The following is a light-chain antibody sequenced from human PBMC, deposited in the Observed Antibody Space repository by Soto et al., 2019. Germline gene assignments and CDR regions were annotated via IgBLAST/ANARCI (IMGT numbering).Light chain of an antibody. Sequence: VVMTQSPATLSVSPRGRATLSCRASQSVSSNLAWYQQSPGQAPRLLIYGASNTATGIPARFSGSGSGTDFTLTISSLEPEDFAVYYCQQRSNWTLTFGGGTKVDIK. V-gene: IGKV3-11*01. CDR1: QSVSSN. CDR3: QQRSNWTLT. CDR2: GAS. J-gene: IGKJ4*01.